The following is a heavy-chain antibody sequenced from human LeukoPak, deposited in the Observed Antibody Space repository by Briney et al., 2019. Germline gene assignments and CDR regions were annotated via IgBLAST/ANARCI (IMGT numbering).Heavy chain of an antibody. CDR1: GYTFTSYY. CDR3: ARNLNGSGSRYYYYYMDV. J-gene: IGHJ6*03. V-gene: IGHV1-2*02. D-gene: IGHD3-10*01. Sequence: ASVKVSCKASGYTFTSYYMHWVRQAPGQGLEWMGWINPNSGGTNYAQKFQGRVTMTRDTSISTAYMELSRLRSDDTAVYYCARNLNGSGSRYYYYYMDVWGKGTTVTISS. CDR2: INPNSGGT.